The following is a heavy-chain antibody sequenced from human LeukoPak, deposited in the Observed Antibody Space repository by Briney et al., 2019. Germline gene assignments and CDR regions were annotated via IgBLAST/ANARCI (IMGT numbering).Heavy chain of an antibody. CDR3: ASELLYSESYSYFFNLAVLQPDY. CDR2: ISGSGGST. Sequence: TGGSLRLSCAASGFTFSSYAMSWVRQAPGKGLEWVSAISGSGGSTYYADSVKGRFTISRDNSKNTLYLQMNSLRAEDTAVYYCASELLYSESYSYFFNLAVLQPDYWGQGTLVTVSS. CDR1: GFTFSSYA. J-gene: IGHJ4*02. V-gene: IGHV3-23*01. D-gene: IGHD1-26*01.